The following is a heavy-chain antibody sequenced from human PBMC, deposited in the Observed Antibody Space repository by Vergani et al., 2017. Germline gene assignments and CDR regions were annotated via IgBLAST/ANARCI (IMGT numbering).Heavy chain of an antibody. D-gene: IGHD3-10*01. CDR1: GFTFSSYG. CDR3: ARDGYYYGSGSYYNVL. CDR2: ISYDGSNK. Sequence: VQLVESGGGVVQPGRSLRLSCAASGFTFSSYGMHWVRQAPGKGLEWVAVISYDGSNKYYADSVKGRFTISRDNSKNTRYLQMNSLRAEDTAVYYCARDGYYYGSGSYYNVLWGQGTLVTVSS. V-gene: IGHV3-30*03. J-gene: IGHJ4*02.